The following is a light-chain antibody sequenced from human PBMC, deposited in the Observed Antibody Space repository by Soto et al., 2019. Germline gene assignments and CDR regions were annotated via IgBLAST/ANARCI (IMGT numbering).Light chain of an antibody. CDR3: QQSYTTPLT. J-gene: IGKJ4*01. V-gene: IGKV1-39*01. CDR1: QNINNY. CDR2: VES. Sequence: DFQVPQSPSSLSASVGDRVTITCRASQNINNYLNWYQQKPGKAPKLLISVESNLQSGVPSRFSGRGSGTEFTLTISSLQPEDFATYYCQQSYTTPLTFGGGTKVDIK.